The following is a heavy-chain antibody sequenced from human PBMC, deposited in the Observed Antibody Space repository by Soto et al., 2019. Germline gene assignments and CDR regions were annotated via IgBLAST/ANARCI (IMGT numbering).Heavy chain of an antibody. D-gene: IGHD6-13*01. V-gene: IGHV3-23*01. CDR3: AKSLEYSSSWYAYYYCGMDV. CDR1: GFTFSSYA. CDR2: IIGSGGIT. Sequence: PGGSLRLSCAASGFTFSSYAMSWVRQAPGKGLEWVSAIIGSGGITYYADSVKARFTISRDNSKNTLYLQMNSLRDEDTAVYYCAKSLEYSSSWYAYYYCGMDVWGQGTTVTVSS. J-gene: IGHJ6*02.